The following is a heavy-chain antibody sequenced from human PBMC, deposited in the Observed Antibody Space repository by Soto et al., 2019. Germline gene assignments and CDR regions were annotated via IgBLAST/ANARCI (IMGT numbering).Heavy chain of an antibody. CDR3: ARESPVHWFDP. Sequence: SETLSLTCTVSGGSISSGGYYWSWIRQHPGKGLEWIGYIYYSGSTHYNPSLKSRVTISVDTSKNQFSLKLSSVTAADTAVYYCARESPVHWFDPWGQGTLVTVSS. V-gene: IGHV4-31*03. CDR1: GGSISSGGYY. J-gene: IGHJ5*02. CDR2: IYYSGST.